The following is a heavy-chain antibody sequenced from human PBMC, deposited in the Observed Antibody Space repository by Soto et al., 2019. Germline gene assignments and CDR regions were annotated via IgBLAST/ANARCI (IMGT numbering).Heavy chain of an antibody. D-gene: IGHD6-6*01. V-gene: IGHV3-64*01. CDR3: ARRARPDFYYMDV. J-gene: IGHJ6*03. CDR1: GFTLSGYA. CDR2: ISSNGVGT. Sequence: PGGSLSLSCAASGFTLSGYAMDWVRQAPGKGLEYVSGISSNGVGTYYANSVQGRFTISRDISKNTVYLQMGSLRPEDMAVYYCARRARPDFYYMDVWGKGTTVTVSS.